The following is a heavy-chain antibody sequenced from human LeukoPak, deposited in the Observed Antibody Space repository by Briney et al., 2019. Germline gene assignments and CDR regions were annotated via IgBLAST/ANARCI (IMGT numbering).Heavy chain of an antibody. V-gene: IGHV4-61*01. Sequence: SETLSLTCTVSGGSFSSGSYYWSWIRQPPGKGLEWIGYIYYSGSTNYNPSLKSRVTISVDTSKNQFSLKLSSVTAADTAVYYCARVSYYDSSGYDYWGQGTLVTVSS. CDR3: ARVSYYDSSGYDY. D-gene: IGHD3-22*01. J-gene: IGHJ4*02. CDR2: IYYSGST. CDR1: GGSFSSGSYY.